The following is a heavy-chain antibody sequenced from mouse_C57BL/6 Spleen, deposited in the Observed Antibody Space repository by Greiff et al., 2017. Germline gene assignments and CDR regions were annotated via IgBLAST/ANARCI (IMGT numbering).Heavy chain of an antibody. CDR1: GYSFTSYY. CDR2: IYPGSGNT. J-gene: IGHJ2*01. V-gene: IGHV1-66*01. Sequence: QVQLQQSGPELVKPGASVKISCKASGYSFTSYYIHWVKQRPGQGLEWIGWIYPGSGNTKYNEKFKGKATLTADTSSSTAYMQLSSLTSEDSAVYYCARDRDNYFDYWGQGTTLTVSS. CDR3: ARDRDNYFDY.